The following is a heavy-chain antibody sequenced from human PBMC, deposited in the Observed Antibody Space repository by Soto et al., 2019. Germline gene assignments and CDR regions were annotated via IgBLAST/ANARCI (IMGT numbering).Heavy chain of an antibody. Sequence: SETLSLTCTVSGGSISSYYWSWIRQPPGKGLEWIGYIYYSGSTNYNPSLKSRVTISVDTSKNQFSLKLSSVTAADTAVYYCARGGYSSSWYNYYYYGMDVWGHGTTVTVSS. D-gene: IGHD6-13*01. CDR3: ARGGYSSSWYNYYYYGMDV. V-gene: IGHV4-59*01. J-gene: IGHJ6*02. CDR1: GGSISSYY. CDR2: IYYSGST.